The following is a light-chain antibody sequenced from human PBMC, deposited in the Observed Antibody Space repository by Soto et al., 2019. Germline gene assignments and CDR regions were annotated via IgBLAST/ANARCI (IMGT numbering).Light chain of an antibody. V-gene: IGKV2-28*01. CDR2: LGS. CDR1: QSLLHSNGYNY. J-gene: IGKJ5*01. Sequence: DIVMTQSPLSLPVTPGEPASISCRSSQSLLHSNGYNYLDWYLQKPGQSPQLLIYLGSNRASGVPDRFSGSGSGTDFTLKISRVEAEDVGVYYCMQALQTPTFGQGTHWRL. CDR3: MQALQTPT.